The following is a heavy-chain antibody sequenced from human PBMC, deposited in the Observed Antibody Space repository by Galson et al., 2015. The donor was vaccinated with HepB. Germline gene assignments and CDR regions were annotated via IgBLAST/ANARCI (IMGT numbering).Heavy chain of an antibody. V-gene: IGHV3-30*03. D-gene: IGHD6-19*01. CDR2: ISYDGTTE. CDR1: GFTFSDYG. CDR3: VRAPQWLARGGLDY. J-gene: IGHJ4*02. Sequence: SLRLSCAASGFTFSDYGMHWVRQAPGKGLEWMAFISYDGTTEHYVDSVKGRFTISRDNSKNTVYLQMNSLGVDDTAVYFCVRAPQWLARGGLDYWGQGTLVTVSS.